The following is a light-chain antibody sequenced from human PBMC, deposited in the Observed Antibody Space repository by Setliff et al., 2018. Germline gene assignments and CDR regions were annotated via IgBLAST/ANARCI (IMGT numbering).Light chain of an antibody. CDR3: NAYTAGTTYV. Sequence: SALTQPAAVSGSPGQSIAISCTGTSSDVGGYNYVSWYQHHPGKPPKLMIFEVTKRPSGVSDRFSGSKSGNTASLTISGLQTEDEADYYCNAYTAGTTYVFGTGTKVTVL. CDR1: SSDVGGYNY. CDR2: EVT. J-gene: IGLJ1*01. V-gene: IGLV2-14*01.